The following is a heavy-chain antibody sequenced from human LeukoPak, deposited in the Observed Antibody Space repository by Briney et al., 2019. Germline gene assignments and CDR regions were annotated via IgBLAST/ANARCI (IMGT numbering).Heavy chain of an antibody. V-gene: IGHV4-31*03. D-gene: IGHD2-15*01. CDR3: ARGAYCSGGSCYFDY. CDR2: IYYSGST. J-gene: IGHJ4*02. Sequence: SQTLSLTCTVSGVSISSGGYYWTWIRQYPGQGLVWIADIYYSGSTYYHPSLKGRVTISVDTSKNQFSLKLSSVTAADTAVYYCARGAYCSGGSCYFDYWGQGTLFTVSS. CDR1: GVSISSGGYY.